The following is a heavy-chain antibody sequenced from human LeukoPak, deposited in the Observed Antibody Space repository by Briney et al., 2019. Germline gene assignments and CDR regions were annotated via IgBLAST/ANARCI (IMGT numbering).Heavy chain of an antibody. V-gene: IGHV3-23*01. Sequence: GGSLRLSCAASGFTFSINVMIWVRQAPGRGLEWVSSIPASGDSTYYADSVKGRFTISRDNSKNSLYLQMNSLRAEDAAVYYCAKESSGGWYFDYWGQGTLVTVSS. CDR3: AKESSGGWYFDY. CDR2: IPASGDST. J-gene: IGHJ4*02. CDR1: GFTFSINV. D-gene: IGHD6-19*01.